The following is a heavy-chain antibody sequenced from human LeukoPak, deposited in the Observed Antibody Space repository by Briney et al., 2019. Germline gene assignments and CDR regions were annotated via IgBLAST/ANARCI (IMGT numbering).Heavy chain of an antibody. J-gene: IGHJ4*02. V-gene: IGHV1-18*01. CDR2: ISAYNGNT. Sequence: GASVKVSCKASGYTFTSYGISWVRQAPGQGLEWMGWISAYNGNTNYAQKLQGRVTMTTDTSTSTAYMELRSLRSDDTAVYYCAREPDLASGYDSPGDYWGQGTLVTVSS. D-gene: IGHD5-12*01. CDR1: GYTFTSYG. CDR3: AREPDLASGYDSPGDY.